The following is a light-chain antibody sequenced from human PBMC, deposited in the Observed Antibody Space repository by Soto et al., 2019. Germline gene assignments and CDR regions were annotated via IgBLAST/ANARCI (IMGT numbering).Light chain of an antibody. J-gene: IGKJ3*01. CDR2: AAS. CDR3: QQDGSLPFT. V-gene: IGKV3-20*01. Sequence: EIVLTQSPGPLSLSPGDRATLSCRASQSISDNNLAWFQQKPGQAPRLLIYAASSRATGIPDRFSGSGSGTDFTLTINRLEPEDFAMYYCQQDGSLPFTFGPGTKLD. CDR1: QSISDNN.